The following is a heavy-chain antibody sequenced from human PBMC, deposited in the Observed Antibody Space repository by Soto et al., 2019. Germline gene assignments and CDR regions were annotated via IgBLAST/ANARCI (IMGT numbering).Heavy chain of an antibody. J-gene: IGHJ6*02. CDR3: ARGRGWYGMDV. V-gene: IGHV4-61*01. CDR1: GGSVSSGSYY. D-gene: IGHD6-19*01. Sequence: SETLSLTCTVSGGSVSSGSYYWSWIRQPPGKGLEWIGYIYYSGSTNYNPSLKSRVTISVDTSKNQFSLKLSSVTAADTAVYYCARGRGWYGMDVWGQGTTVTVSS. CDR2: IYYSGST.